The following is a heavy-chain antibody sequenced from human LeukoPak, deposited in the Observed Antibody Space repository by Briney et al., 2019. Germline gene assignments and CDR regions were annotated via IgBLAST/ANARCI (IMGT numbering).Heavy chain of an antibody. D-gene: IGHD6-13*01. V-gene: IGHV3-7*01. J-gene: IGHJ3*02. Sequence: GGSLRLSCAASGFTVRSNYMSWVRQAPGKGLEWVANIKEDGSAKYYVDSVKGRFTISRDNAKNSLYRQMNSLRAEDTAVYYCARDRGYLTFDIWGQGTMVTVSS. CDR1: GFTVRSNY. CDR3: ARDRGYLTFDI. CDR2: IKEDGSAK.